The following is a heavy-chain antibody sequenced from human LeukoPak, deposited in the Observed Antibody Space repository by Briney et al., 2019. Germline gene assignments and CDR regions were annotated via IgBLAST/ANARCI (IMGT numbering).Heavy chain of an antibody. V-gene: IGHV1-46*01. Sequence: ASAKVSCKASGYTFTNYYIHWVRQAPGQGLEWMGIIDPSGGSTTYAQRFQGRVTMTRDTSTSTVYMELSSLRSEDTAMYYCARESGGRPFDYWGQGTLVTASS. CDR1: GYTFTNYY. D-gene: IGHD2-15*01. J-gene: IGHJ4*02. CDR2: IDPSGGST. CDR3: ARESGGRPFDY.